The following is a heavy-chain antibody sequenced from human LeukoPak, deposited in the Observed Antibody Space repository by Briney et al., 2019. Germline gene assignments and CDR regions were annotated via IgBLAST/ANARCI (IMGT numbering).Heavy chain of an antibody. D-gene: IGHD1-26*01. CDR3: ARSHSGSYNWFDP. V-gene: IGHV4-39*07. Sequence: SETLSLTCTVSGGSISSRNYYWGWIRQPPGKGLEWIGGVYYTGTTYSNPSLKSRVTISVDTSKSQFSLKLSSVTAADTAVYYCARSHSGSYNWFDPWGQGTLVTVSS. J-gene: IGHJ5*02. CDR1: GGSISSRNYY. CDR2: VYYTGTT.